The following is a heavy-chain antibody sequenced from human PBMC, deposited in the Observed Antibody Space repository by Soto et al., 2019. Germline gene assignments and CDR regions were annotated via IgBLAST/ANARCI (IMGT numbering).Heavy chain of an antibody. J-gene: IGHJ4*02. CDR1: GFSFSDYY. D-gene: IGHD4-17*01. V-gene: IGHV3-11*04. CDR2: ISDSATTI. Sequence: GGSLRLSCAASGFSFSDYYLSWIRQAPGKGLEWVSYISDSATTIIYADSVKGRFTISRDNAKNSLYLQMNSLRAEDTAIYYCVRATPLSTVTTRFFDYWGQGTLVTVSS. CDR3: VRATPLSTVTTRFFDY.